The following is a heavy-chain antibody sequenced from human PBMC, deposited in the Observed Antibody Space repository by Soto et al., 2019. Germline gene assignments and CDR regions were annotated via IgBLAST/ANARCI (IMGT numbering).Heavy chain of an antibody. D-gene: IGHD6-19*01. CDR2: LHYTGSS. V-gene: IGHV4-59*01. Sequence: QVQLHESGPGLVKPSETLSLTCTVSGDPITNYYWGWIRLPPGKGLQWIGSLHYTGSSNYNPSLRRRITISIDTSKNQFSLNLASVTAADTAVYYCARVFNGGTAVAGVRLDPWGQGVLVTVST. J-gene: IGHJ5*02. CDR3: ARVFNGGTAVAGVRLDP. CDR1: GDPITNYY.